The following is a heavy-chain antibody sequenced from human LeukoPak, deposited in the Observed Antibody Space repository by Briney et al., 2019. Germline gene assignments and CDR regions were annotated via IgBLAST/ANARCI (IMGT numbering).Heavy chain of an antibody. J-gene: IGHJ4*02. CDR1: GFTFSSYG. CDR3: ASFVXAAXXXHXXY. Sequence: PGGSLRLSCAASGFTFSSYGMSWVRQAPGKGLEWIGSIYHSGSTYYNPSLKSRVTISVDTSKNQFSLKLSSVTAADTAVYYCASFVXAAXXXHXXYXGQGT. V-gene: IGHV4-38-2*01. CDR2: IYHSGST. D-gene: IGHD1-26*01.